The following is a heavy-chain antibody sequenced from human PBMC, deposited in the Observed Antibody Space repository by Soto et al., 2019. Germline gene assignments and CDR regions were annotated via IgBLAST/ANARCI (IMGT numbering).Heavy chain of an antibody. J-gene: IGHJ1*01. V-gene: IGHV1-18*01. Sequence: ASVKVSCKASGYTFTSYGISWVRQAPGQGLEWMGWISAYNGNTNYAQKLQGRVTMTTDTSTSTAYMELRSLRSDDTAVYYCARDRRYNWNVPTFQHWGQGTLVTVSS. CDR2: ISAYNGNT. CDR1: GYTFTSYG. D-gene: IGHD1-20*01. CDR3: ARDRRYNWNVPTFQH.